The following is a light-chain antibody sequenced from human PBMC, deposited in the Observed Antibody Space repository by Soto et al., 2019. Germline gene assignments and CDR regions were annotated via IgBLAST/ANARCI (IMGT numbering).Light chain of an antibody. CDR2: EVS. J-gene: IGLJ3*02. CDR3: CSYAGSYRWV. CDR1: SSDVGGYNY. Sequence: QSALTQPASVSGSPGQSITISCTGTSSDVGGYNYVSWYQQHPGKAPKLMIYEVSNRPSGVSNRFSGSKSGNTASLTISGLQAEDEADYYCCSYAGSYRWVFGGGTKLTVL. V-gene: IGLV2-14*01.